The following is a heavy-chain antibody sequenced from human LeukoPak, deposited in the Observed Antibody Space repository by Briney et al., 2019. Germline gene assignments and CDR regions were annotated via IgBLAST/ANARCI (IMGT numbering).Heavy chain of an antibody. CDR1: RFTFNNYG. V-gene: IGHV3-23*01. J-gene: IGHJ4*02. CDR3: AKAWRGNYYDY. D-gene: IGHD1-1*01. Sequence: GGSLRLSCAASRFTFNNYGMSWVRQAPGKGLEWVSSISETGDSKYYADSVQGRFTISRDNSKNTLYLQMNSLRSEDTALYYCAKAWRGNYYDYWGQGTLVTVSS. CDR2: ISETGDSK.